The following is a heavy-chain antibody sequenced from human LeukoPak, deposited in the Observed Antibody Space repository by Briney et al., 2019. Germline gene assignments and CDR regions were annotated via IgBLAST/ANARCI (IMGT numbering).Heavy chain of an antibody. J-gene: IGHJ3*02. Sequence: ASVKVSCKASGYTFTSYGISWVRQAPGQGLEWMGWISAYNGNTNYAQKLQGRVTMTTDTSTSTAYMELRSLRSDDTAVYYCAKDPLFGVVTDDAFDIWGQGTMVTVSS. CDR3: AKDPLFGVVTDDAFDI. CDR1: GYTFTSYG. V-gene: IGHV1-18*01. D-gene: IGHD3-3*01. CDR2: ISAYNGNT.